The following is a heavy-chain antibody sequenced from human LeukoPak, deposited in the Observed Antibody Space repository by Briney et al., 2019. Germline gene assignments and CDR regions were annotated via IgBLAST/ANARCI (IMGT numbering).Heavy chain of an antibody. CDR1: GGSISSYY. V-gene: IGHV4-4*08. D-gene: IGHD4-17*01. J-gene: IGHJ4*02. CDR2: VYASGST. CDR3: ARSLNDYGDLDY. Sequence: SETLSLTCTVSGGSISSYYWSWIRQPPGKGLEWIGRVYASGSTHYNPSLKSRVTISVDTSKNQFSLKLSSVTAADTAVYYCARSLNDYGDLDYWGQGTLVTVSS.